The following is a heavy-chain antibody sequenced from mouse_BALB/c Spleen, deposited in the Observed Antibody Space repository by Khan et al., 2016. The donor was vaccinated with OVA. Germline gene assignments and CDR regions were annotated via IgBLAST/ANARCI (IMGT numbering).Heavy chain of an antibody. CDR2: IDPENGDT. D-gene: IGHD3-3*01. CDR3: NRADVRFAY. Sequence: VQLQQSGAELVRSGASVKLSCTASGFNIKDYYLHWVKQRPKQGLEWIGWIDPENGDTGYAPKFQGKATMTADTSSNTAYLQLSSLTSEDTADYDCNRADVRFAYWGQGTLVTVSA. CDR1: GFNIKDYY. J-gene: IGHJ3*01. V-gene: IGHV14-4*02.